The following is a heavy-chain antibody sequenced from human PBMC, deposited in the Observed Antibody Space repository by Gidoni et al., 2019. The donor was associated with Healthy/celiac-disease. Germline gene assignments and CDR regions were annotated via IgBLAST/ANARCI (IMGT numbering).Heavy chain of an antibody. V-gene: IGHV3-48*04. CDR1: GGTFRSYG. Sequence: EVQLVESGGGLVQPGGSVGVAGAASGGTFRSYGQNGVRQAPGKGREWVSYFSSISSTISYADSVKGRFTISRANAKNSLYLQMNSLRAEDTAVYSCASLALRYCSTTSCPGGFDYWGQGTLVTVSS. J-gene: IGHJ4*02. D-gene: IGHD2-2*01. CDR3: ASLALRYCSTTSCPGGFDY. CDR2: FSSISSTI.